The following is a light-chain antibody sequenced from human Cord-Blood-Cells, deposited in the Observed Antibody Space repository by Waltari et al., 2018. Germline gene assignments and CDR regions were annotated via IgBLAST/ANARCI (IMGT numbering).Light chain of an antibody. CDR1: SNNVGNQG. Sequence: QAGLTQPPSVSKGLRQTATLTCTGNSNNVGNQGAAWLQQHQGHPPKLLSYRNNNRPSGISGRLSASRSEHAASLNITGLQPEDEADYYCSAWDSSLSAWVFGGGTKLTVL. CDR3: SAWDSSLSAWV. V-gene: IGLV10-54*01. CDR2: RNN. J-gene: IGLJ3*02.